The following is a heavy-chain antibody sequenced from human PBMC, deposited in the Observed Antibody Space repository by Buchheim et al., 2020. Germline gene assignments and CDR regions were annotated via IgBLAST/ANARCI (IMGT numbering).Heavy chain of an antibody. J-gene: IGHJ6*02. CDR3: ARRYYDYVWGSYRDYGMDV. D-gene: IGHD3-16*02. CDR2: IHNNWDT. CDR1: GGSISSGDYY. Sequence: QVQLQESGPGLVKPSQTLSLTCTVSGGSISSGDYYWSWIRQPPGKGLEWIAYIHNNWDTYSNPSLKSRITISVDTSKNQFSLKLSSVTAADTAVYYCARRYYDYVWGSYRDYGMDVWGQGTT. V-gene: IGHV4-30-4*01.